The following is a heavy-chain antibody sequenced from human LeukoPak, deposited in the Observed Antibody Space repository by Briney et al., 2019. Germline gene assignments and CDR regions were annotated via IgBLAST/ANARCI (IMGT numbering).Heavy chain of an antibody. J-gene: IGHJ4*02. CDR2: IYYSGNT. V-gene: IGHV4-39*01. D-gene: IGHD5-24*01. CDR3: ARGSGQRDGYGFDY. Sequence: SETLSLTCTVSGGSISSGRYYWGWIRQPPGKGLEWIGSIYYSGNTYYNPPLKSRVTISVDTSKNQFSLKLSSVTAADTAVYYCARGSGQRDGYGFDYWGQGTLVTVSS. CDR1: GGSISSGRYY.